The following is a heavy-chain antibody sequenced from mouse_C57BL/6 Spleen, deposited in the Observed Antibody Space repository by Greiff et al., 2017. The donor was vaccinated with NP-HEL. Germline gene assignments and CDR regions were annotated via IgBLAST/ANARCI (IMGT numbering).Heavy chain of an antibody. J-gene: IGHJ4*01. CDR2: IRNKANGYTT. CDR1: GFTFTDYY. V-gene: IGHV7-3*01. CDR3: ARSLLGGMDY. Sequence: EVNVVESGGGLVQPGGSLSLSCAASGFTFTDYYMSWVRQPPGKALEWLGFIRNKANGYTTEYSASVKGRFTISRDNSQSILYLQMNALRAEDSATYYCARSLLGGMDYWGQGTSVTVSS. D-gene: IGHD4-1*01.